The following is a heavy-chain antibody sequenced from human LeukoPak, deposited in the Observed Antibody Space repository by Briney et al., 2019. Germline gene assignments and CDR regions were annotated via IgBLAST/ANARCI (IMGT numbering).Heavy chain of an antibody. J-gene: IGHJ4*02. CDR2: IIPILGIA. CDR1: GGTFSSYT. CDR3: ARDREVTGTTVGLDY. Sequence: GASVKVSCKASGGTFSSYTISWVRQAPGQGLEWMGRIIPILGIANYAQKFQGRVTITADKSTSTAYMGLSSLRSEDTAVYYCARDREVTGTTVGLDYWGQGTLVTVSS. D-gene: IGHD1-20*01. V-gene: IGHV1-69*04.